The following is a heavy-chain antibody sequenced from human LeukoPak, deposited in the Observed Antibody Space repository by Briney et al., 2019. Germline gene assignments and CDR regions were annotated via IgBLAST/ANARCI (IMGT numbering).Heavy chain of an antibody. V-gene: IGHV3-9*01. CDR1: GLTFDDYD. CDR3: ATLTQGLVRSFDY. Sequence: PGRSLKLSCEASGLTFDDYDMHWVRQAPGKGLEWVSGINWNSAYIAYADSVKGRFTISRDNAKKSLYLQMNSLRTEDTALYYCATLTQGLVRSFDYWGQGTLVTVSS. J-gene: IGHJ4*02. D-gene: IGHD3/OR15-3a*01. CDR2: INWNSAYI.